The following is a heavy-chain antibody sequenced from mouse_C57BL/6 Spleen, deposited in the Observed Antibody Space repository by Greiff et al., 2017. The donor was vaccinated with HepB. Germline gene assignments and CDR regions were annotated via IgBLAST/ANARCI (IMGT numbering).Heavy chain of an antibody. Sequence: EVQLVESGPGLVKPSQSLSLTCSVTGYSITSGYYWNWIRQFPGNKLEWMGYISYDGSNNYNPSLKNRISITRDTSKNQFFLKLNSVTTEDTATYYCARDRDGNLAWFAYWGQGTLVTVSA. V-gene: IGHV3-6*01. CDR1: GYSITSGYY. CDR2: ISYDGSN. D-gene: IGHD2-1*01. J-gene: IGHJ3*01. CDR3: ARDRDGNLAWFAY.